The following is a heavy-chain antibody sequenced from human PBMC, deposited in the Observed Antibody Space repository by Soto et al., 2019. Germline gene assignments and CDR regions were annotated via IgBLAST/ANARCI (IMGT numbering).Heavy chain of an antibody. D-gene: IGHD2-2*01. CDR3: ARERYQVISDGMDV. V-gene: IGHV1-2*02. Sequence: QVQLVQSGADVKTPGASVRVSCKASGYTFTGYYVHWVREAPGQGLEWRGWINPETGGTSYAQKFQCRVTLSRDTSINTAYLELSRLRFHDAAVYFCARERYQVISDGMDVWGQGTTVTVSS. CDR2: INPETGGT. CDR1: GYTFTGYY. J-gene: IGHJ6*02.